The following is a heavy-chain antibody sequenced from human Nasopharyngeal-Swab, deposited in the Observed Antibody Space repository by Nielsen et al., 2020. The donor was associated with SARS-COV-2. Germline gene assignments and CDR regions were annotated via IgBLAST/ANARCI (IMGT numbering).Heavy chain of an antibody. CDR3: ARDPITGTTEAENPPFDY. J-gene: IGHJ4*02. Sequence: WVLQAPGQGLEWMGIINPSGGSTSYAQKFQGRVTMTRDTSTSTVYMELSSLRSEDTAVYYCARDPITGTTEAENPPFDYWGQGTLVTVSS. CDR2: INPSGGST. V-gene: IGHV1-46*01. D-gene: IGHD1-20*01.